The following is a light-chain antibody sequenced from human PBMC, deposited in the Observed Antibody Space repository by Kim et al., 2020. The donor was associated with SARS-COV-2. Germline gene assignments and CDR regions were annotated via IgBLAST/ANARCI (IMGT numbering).Light chain of an antibody. J-gene: IGLJ3*02. CDR1: RCDIDGYNC. CDR3: CSYAGRYTWV. V-gene: IGLV2-11*03. Sequence: GQCVPVFCTGTRCDIDGYNCVSWCQQHPVNAPKLMIYDVTELPSGVPDRFSGSKSGNMASLTVAGLQAEDEADYYCCSYAGRYTWVFGGGTQLTVL. CDR2: DVT.